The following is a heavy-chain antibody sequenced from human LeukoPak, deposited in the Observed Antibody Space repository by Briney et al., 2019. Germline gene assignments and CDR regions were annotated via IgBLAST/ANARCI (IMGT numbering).Heavy chain of an antibody. CDR2: INRSGST. Sequence: SETLSLTCTVSGGSISAYYWSWIRQPPEKGLEWIGEINRSGSTNYNPSLKSRVTISVDTSKNQFSLKLSSVTAADTAVYHCARGWDSSGYSFDYWGQGTLVTVSS. CDR1: GGSISAYY. D-gene: IGHD3-22*01. V-gene: IGHV4-34*01. CDR3: ARGWDSSGYSFDY. J-gene: IGHJ4*02.